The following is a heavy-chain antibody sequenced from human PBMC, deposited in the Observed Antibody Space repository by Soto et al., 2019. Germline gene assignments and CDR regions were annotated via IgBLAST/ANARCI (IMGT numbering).Heavy chain of an antibody. CDR2: ISHDGTNK. CDR3: AKTPWEKYYSSWFDC. V-gene: IGHV3-30*18. Sequence: QVQLVESGGGVVQPGGSLRLSCAASGFTFNSYGMHWVRQAPGKGLEWVASISHDGTNKYYVDSVKGRLTISRDNSKSTLYLQMNSLRAEDTAVYYCAKTPWEKYYSSWFDCWGQGTLVTVSS. D-gene: IGHD1-26*01. CDR1: GFTFNSYG. J-gene: IGHJ4*02.